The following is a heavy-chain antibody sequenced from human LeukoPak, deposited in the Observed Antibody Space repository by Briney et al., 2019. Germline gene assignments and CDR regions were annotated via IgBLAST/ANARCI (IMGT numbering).Heavy chain of an antibody. CDR2: IYYSGST. CDR1: GGSISSSSYY. CDR3: ARRAIFEGPFDY. D-gene: IGHD3-3*01. Sequence: PSETLSLTCTVSGGSISSSSYYWGWLRQPPGKGLEWIGSIYYSGSTYYNPSLKSRVTISVDTSKNQFSLKLSSVTAADTAVYYCARRAIFEGPFDYGGQGTLVTVSS. V-gene: IGHV4-39*01. J-gene: IGHJ4*02.